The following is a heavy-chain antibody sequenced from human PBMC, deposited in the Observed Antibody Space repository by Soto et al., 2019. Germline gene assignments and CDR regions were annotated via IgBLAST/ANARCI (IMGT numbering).Heavy chain of an antibody. J-gene: IGHJ6*03. D-gene: IGHD5-12*01. CDR2: MNPNSGDT. V-gene: IGHV1-2*02. Sequence: QVQLVQSGAEVKKLGASVTVSCKASGYRFSDYYLHWVRQAPGQGPEWMGWMNPNSGDTKYAQKFKGRVTMTRDTSVRTAFMELNWLKSDDTAVYYCARESGGATATLDYYYFYMDVWGIGTTVTVSS. CDR1: GYRFSDYY. CDR3: ARESGGATATLDYYYFYMDV.